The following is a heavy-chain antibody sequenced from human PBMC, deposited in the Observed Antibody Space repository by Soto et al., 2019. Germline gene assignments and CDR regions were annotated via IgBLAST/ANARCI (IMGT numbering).Heavy chain of an antibody. CDR2: VRGDNGHT. CDR1: GYTFTTLG. CDR3: ARDLGYCRSGTCYRQWFDP. J-gene: IGHJ5*02. V-gene: IGHV1-18*01. D-gene: IGHD2-15*01. Sequence: QVQLVQSGAEVQKPGASVKVSCKASGYTFTTLGISWVRQVPGQGLEWMGWVRGDNGHTNYVQSLQERVIMTTDTSTNTAYMELRSLRSDDTAVYYCARDLGYCRSGTCYRQWFDPWGQGTLVIVSS.